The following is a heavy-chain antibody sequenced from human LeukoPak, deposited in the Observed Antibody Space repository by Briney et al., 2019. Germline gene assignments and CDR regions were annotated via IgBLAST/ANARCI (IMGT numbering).Heavy chain of an antibody. J-gene: IGHJ4*02. D-gene: IGHD7-27*01. CDR1: GFIFSSYS. CDR2: INSGSGTI. CDR3: AGDRNWGFDH. Sequence: PGGSLRLSCAASGFIFSSYSMNWVRQAPGKGLEWVSYINSGSGTISYADYVKGRFTISRDNAKNSLYLQMNSLRDEDTAVYYCAGDRNWGFDHWGQGTLVTVSS. V-gene: IGHV3-48*02.